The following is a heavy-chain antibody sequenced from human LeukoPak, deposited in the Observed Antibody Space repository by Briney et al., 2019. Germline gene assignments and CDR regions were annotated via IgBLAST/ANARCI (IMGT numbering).Heavy chain of an antibody. V-gene: IGHV1-69*05. J-gene: IGHJ4*02. D-gene: IGHD5-18*01. CDR1: GGTFSSYA. CDR2: IIPIFGTA. Sequence: SVKVSCKASGGTFSSYAISWVRQAPGQGLEWRGRIIPIFGTANYAQKFQGRVTITTDESTSTAYMELSSLRSEDTAVYYCARGGYSYGTKLYYFDYWGQGTLVTVSS. CDR3: ARGGYSYGTKLYYFDY.